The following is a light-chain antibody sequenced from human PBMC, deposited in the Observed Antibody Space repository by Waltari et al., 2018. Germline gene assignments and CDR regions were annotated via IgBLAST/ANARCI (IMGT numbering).Light chain of an antibody. CDR1: QSVSTY. V-gene: IGKV3-11*01. CDR2: DTS. J-gene: IGKJ4*01. Sequence: EIVLTQSPATLPLSPGERATLSCRASQSVSTYLSWYQQKPGQAPRLLIYDTSRRATDIPARFSGSGSGTDFTLTISSLEPEDFAVYYCQQRSNWPLLTFGGGTKVEL. CDR3: QQRSNWPLLT.